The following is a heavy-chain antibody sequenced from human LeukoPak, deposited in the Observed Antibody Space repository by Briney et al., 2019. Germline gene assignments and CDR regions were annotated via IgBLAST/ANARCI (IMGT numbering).Heavy chain of an antibody. CDR1: GCTFTGYY. Sequence: SSVKVSCKACGCTFTGYYMHWVGQPPGQGRDGMGWINPNSCGTNYAQKFQGRGTMTRDTSISTASLELNQRRSDDTAVYYCATSDYYYYYMDVWGKGTTVTVSS. CDR2: INPNSCGT. CDR3: ATSDYYYYYMDV. J-gene: IGHJ6*03. V-gene: IGHV1-2*02.